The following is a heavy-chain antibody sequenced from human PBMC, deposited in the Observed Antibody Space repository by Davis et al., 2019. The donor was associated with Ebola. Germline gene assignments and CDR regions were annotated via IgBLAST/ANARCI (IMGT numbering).Heavy chain of an antibody. D-gene: IGHD2/OR15-2a*01. J-gene: IGHJ6*02. CDR1: GFTFSDYY. Sequence: GGSLRLSCAASGFTFSDYYMNWIRYAPGKGLEWVSYISSSGSTIYYADSVKGRFTISRDNAKNSLYLQMNSLRAEDTAVYYCARAMNTPHRYYYYGMDVWGQGTTVTVSS. CDR2: ISSSGSTI. V-gene: IGHV3-11*01. CDR3: ARAMNTPHRYYYYGMDV.